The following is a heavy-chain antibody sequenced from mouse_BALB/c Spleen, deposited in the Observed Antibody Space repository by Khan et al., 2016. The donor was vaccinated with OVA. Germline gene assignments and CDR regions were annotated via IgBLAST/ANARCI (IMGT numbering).Heavy chain of an antibody. CDR1: GFSLTSYG. V-gene: IGHV2-9*02. D-gene: IGHD1-3*01. CDR2: IWAGGST. J-gene: IGHJ2*01. CDR3: ASLEDI. Sequence: QVQLKESGPGLVAPSQSLSITCTVSGFSLTSYGVHWVRQPPGKGLEWLGVIWAGGSTNYYSALMSRLSISKYNSKSQVFLKMNSLQTEDTAMSYGASLEDIWGQGTTLTVSS.